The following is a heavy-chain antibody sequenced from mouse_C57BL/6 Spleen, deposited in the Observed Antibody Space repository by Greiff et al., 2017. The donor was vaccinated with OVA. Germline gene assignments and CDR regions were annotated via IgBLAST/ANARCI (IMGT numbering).Heavy chain of an antibody. D-gene: IGHD1-1*01. CDR2: IDPSDSYT. J-gene: IGHJ2*01. V-gene: IGHV1-59*01. CDR3: ARYYYGSGLDY. CDR1: GYTFTSYW. Sequence: VKLQQPGAELVRPGPSVKLSCKASGYTFTSYWMHWVKQRPGQGLEWIGVIDPSDSYTNYNQKFKGKATLTVDTSSSTAYMQLSSLTSEDSAVYYCARYYYGSGLDYWGQGTTLTVSS.